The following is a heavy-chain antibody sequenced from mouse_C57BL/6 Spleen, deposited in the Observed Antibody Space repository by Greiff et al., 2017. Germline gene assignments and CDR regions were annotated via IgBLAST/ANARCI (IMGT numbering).Heavy chain of an antibody. Sequence: VQLQQPGAELVKPGASVKLSCKASGYTFTSYWMHWVKQRPGQGLEWIGMIHPNSGSTNYNEKFKSKATLTVDKSSSTAYMQLSSLTSEDSAVYYCARWGAYSTPFAYWGQGTLVTVSA. J-gene: IGHJ3*01. V-gene: IGHV1-64*01. CDR2: IHPNSGST. CDR3: ARWGAYSTPFAY. D-gene: IGHD2-5*01. CDR1: GYTFTSYW.